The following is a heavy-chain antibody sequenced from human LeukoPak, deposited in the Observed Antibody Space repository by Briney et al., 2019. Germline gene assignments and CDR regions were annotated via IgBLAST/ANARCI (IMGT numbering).Heavy chain of an antibody. CDR1: GYTFTSYG. V-gene: IGHV1-18*04. Sequence: ASVKVSCKASGYTFTSYGISWVRQAPGQGLEWMGWISAYNGNTNYAQKPQGRVTMTTNTSTSTAYMELRSLRSDDTAVYYCARELTPYGSGSYAAYWGQGTLVTVSS. J-gene: IGHJ4*02. CDR2: ISAYNGNT. D-gene: IGHD3-10*01. CDR3: ARELTPYGSGSYAAY.